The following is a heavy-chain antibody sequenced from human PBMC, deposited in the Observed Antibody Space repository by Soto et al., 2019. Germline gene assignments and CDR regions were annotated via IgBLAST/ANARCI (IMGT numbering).Heavy chain of an antibody. CDR1: GYSFTSYW. CDR2: IYPGDSDT. V-gene: IGHV5-51*01. Sequence: PGESLKISCKGSGYSFTSYWIGWVRQMPGKGLEWMGVIYPGDSDTKYSPSFQGQVTISADKSITTAYLQWSSLKASDTAMYYCARGGLLRPIAAAVYFDYWGQGTLVTVSS. D-gene: IGHD6-13*01. CDR3: ARGGLLRPIAAAVYFDY. J-gene: IGHJ4*02.